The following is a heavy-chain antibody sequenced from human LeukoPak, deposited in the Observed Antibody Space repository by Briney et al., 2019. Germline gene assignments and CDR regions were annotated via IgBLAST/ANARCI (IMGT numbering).Heavy chain of an antibody. CDR2: ISSSGSTI. J-gene: IGHJ4*02. V-gene: IGHV3-48*01. CDR3: GKDQRY. Sequence: GGSLRLSCAASGFTFSSYSMNWVRQAPGKGLEWVSYISSSGSTIYYADSVKGRFTISRDNSKNTLYLQMNSLRADDTAVYYCGKDQRYWGQGTLVTVSS. CDR1: GFTFSSYS.